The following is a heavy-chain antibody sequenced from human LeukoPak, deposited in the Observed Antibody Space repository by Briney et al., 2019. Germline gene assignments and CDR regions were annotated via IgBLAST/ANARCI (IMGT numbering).Heavy chain of an antibody. CDR3: ARQGGYSGYDFDY. D-gene: IGHD5-12*01. CDR2: IYPGDSDT. Sequence: GESLKISCKGSGYSLTSYWIAWVRQMPGKGLEWMGIIYPGDSDTRYSPSFQGQVTISADKSISTAYLQWSSLKASDTAMYYYARQGGYSGYDFDYWGQGTLVTVSS. V-gene: IGHV5-51*01. CDR1: GYSLTSYW. J-gene: IGHJ4*02.